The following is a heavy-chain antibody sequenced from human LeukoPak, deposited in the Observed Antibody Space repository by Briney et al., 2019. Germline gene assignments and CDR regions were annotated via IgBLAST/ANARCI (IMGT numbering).Heavy chain of an antibody. D-gene: IGHD1-26*01. Sequence: SETLSLTCAVYGGSFSGYYWSWIRQPPGKGLEWIGEINHSGSTNYNSSLKSRVTISVDTSKNQFSLKLSSVTAADTAVYYCARGNWELPKRFDYWGQGTLVTVSS. J-gene: IGHJ4*02. CDR2: INHSGST. CDR1: GGSFSGYY. V-gene: IGHV4-34*01. CDR3: ARGNWELPKRFDY.